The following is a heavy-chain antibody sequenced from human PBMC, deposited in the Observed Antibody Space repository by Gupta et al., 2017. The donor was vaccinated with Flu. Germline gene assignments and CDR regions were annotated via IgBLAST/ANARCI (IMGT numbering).Heavy chain of an antibody. Sequence: QVQLQESGPGLVKPSQTLSLTCTFSGGSISRGGYYWSCIRQHPGKGLVWIGYIYYSGSTSYNPSLKSRVTISVDTSKNQFSLKLSSVTAADTAVYYCARGSRPGIAAAGTSVDYWGQGTLVTDAS. CDR1: GGSISRGGYY. J-gene: IGHJ4*02. V-gene: IGHV4-31*03. D-gene: IGHD6-13*01. CDR2: IYYSGST. CDR3: ARGSRPGIAAAGTSVDY.